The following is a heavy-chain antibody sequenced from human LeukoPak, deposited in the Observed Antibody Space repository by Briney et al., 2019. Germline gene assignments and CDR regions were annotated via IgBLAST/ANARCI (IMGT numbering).Heavy chain of an antibody. Sequence: PSETLSLTCTVSGGSISSYYWSWIRQPAGKGLEWIGRIYTSGSTYYNPSLKGRLTMSVDTFKNQFSLKLSSVTAADTAVYYCAREGYDGIYYMDVWAKGPRSPSP. V-gene: IGHV4-4*07. CDR2: IYTSGST. D-gene: IGHD3-3*01. CDR3: AREGYDGIYYMDV. CDR1: GGSISSYY. J-gene: IGHJ6*03.